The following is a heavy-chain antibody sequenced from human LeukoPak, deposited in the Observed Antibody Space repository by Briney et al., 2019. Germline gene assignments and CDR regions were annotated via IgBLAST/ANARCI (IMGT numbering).Heavy chain of an antibody. J-gene: IGHJ4*02. V-gene: IGHV3-53*01. CDR3: AKDLWDSSLDY. CDR2: IYSGGNT. D-gene: IGHD6-13*01. CDR1: GFTVSSNY. Sequence: GGSLRLSCAASGFTVSSNYMSWVRQAPGKGLEWVSVIYSGGNTYYADSVKGRFTISRDNSKNTLYLQMNSLRADDTAVYYCAKDLWDSSLDYWGQGTLVTVSS.